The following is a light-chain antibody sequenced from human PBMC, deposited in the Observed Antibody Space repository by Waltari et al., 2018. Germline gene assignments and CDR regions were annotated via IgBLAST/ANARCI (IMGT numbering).Light chain of an antibody. CDR1: QSIAGN. J-gene: IGKJ2*02. V-gene: IGKV3-15*01. CDR3: EQYSNWPGT. CDR2: GAS. Sequence: EIVMTQSPATLSVSPRERATLSWRASQSIAGNLAWYQQKPGQPPRLLIYGASTRATGFPARFSGSGSGTEFTLTISSLQSEDFAVYYCEQYSNWPGTFGQGTKLEIK.